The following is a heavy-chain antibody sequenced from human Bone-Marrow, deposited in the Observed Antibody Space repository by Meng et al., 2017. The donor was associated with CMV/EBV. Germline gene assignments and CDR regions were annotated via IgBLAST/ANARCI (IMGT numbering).Heavy chain of an antibody. V-gene: IGHV3-11*06. CDR1: GFTCSEYY. CDR3: ARGTRELDD. J-gene: IGHJ4*02. D-gene: IGHD1-1*01. Sequence: RLSCTASGFTCSEYYMSWIRQTPGKGLEWVSFITTSGYTDSADSVKGRFTTFRDNADNSLYLQMNSLRAEDTAIYYCARGTRELDDWGQGTLVTVSS. CDR2: ITTSGYT.